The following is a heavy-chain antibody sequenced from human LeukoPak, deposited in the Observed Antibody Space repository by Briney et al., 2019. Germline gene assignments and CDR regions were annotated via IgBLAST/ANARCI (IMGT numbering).Heavy chain of an antibody. CDR1: GVIFSNYE. Sequence: GGSPRLSCAASGVIFSNYEMNWVRRAPGKGLEWVSYISISGSTIYYADSVKGRFTISRHNAKNSLYLQMNSLRAEDTAVYYCARGGDLVADAIGLGYWGQGTLVTVSS. CDR2: ISISGSTI. V-gene: IGHV3-48*03. J-gene: IGHJ4*02. CDR3: ARGGDLVADAIGLGY. D-gene: IGHD2-2*01.